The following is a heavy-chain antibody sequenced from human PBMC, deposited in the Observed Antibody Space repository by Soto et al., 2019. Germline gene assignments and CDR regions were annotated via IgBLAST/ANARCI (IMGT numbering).Heavy chain of an antibody. Sequence: SVKVSCKASGFTFTSSAVQWVRQARGQRLEWIGWIVVGSGNTNYAQKFQERVTITRDMSTSTAYMELSSLRSEDTAVYYCAADKQQQLVSDYYYGMDVWGQGTTVTVSS. J-gene: IGHJ6*02. D-gene: IGHD6-13*01. CDR3: AADKQQQLVSDYYYGMDV. V-gene: IGHV1-58*01. CDR2: IVVGSGNT. CDR1: GFTFTSSA.